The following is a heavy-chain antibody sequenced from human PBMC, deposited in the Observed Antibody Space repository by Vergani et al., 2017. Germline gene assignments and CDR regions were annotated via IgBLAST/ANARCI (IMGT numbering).Heavy chain of an antibody. CDR3: ARLETRGYYGMDV. CDR2: IYYSGST. Sequence: QVQLVESGGGLVKPGGSLRLSCAASGFTFSDYWSWIRQHPGKGLEWIGYIYYSGSTYYNPSLKSRVTISVDTSKNQFSLKLSSVTAADTAVYYCARLETRGYYGMDVWGQGTTVTVSS. D-gene: IGHD3-10*01. CDR1: GFTFSDY. J-gene: IGHJ6*02. V-gene: IGHV4-31*02.